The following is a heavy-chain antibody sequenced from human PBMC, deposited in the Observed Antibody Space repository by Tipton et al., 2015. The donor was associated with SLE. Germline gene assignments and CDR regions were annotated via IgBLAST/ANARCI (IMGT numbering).Heavy chain of an antibody. CDR1: GGSFSGYY. CDR2: INHSGRT. Sequence: TLSLTCAVYGGSFSGYYWSWIRQPPGRGLEWIGEINHSGRTNYKSSLKSRVTISVDTSKNQFSLKLSSVTAADTAVYYCARGIGAFDIWGQGTMVTVFS. CDR3: ARGIGAFDI. V-gene: IGHV4-34*01. J-gene: IGHJ3*02.